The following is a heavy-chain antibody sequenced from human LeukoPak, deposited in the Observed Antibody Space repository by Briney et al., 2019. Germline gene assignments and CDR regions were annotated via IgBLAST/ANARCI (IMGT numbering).Heavy chain of an antibody. V-gene: IGHV3-21*01. CDR2: ISSSSDYI. J-gene: IGHJ5*02. CDR1: GFPFSRYS. D-gene: IGHD2/OR15-2a*01. Sequence: PGGSLRLSCAASGFPFSRYSMNWVRQAPGKGLEWVSSISSSSDYIYYADSVKGRFTISRDNAKNSLYLQMKSLRAEDTAVYYCARGKTSQNIVTRKTYNWFDPWGQGTLVTVSS. CDR3: ARGKTSQNIVTRKTYNWFDP.